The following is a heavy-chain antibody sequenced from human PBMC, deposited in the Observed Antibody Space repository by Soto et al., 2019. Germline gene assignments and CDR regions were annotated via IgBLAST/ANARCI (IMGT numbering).Heavy chain of an antibody. J-gene: IGHJ4*02. Sequence: QVQLQESGPGLVKPSETLSLTCTVSGGSISSYYWSWIRQPPGKGLEWIGYIYYSGSTNYNPSLKSRVTISVDTSKNHFSLKLSSVTAADTAGYYCARDRSLSYYYFDYWGQGTLVTVSS. CDR1: GGSISSYY. D-gene: IGHD2-8*01. V-gene: IGHV4-59*08. CDR3: ARDRSLSYYYFDY. CDR2: IYYSGST.